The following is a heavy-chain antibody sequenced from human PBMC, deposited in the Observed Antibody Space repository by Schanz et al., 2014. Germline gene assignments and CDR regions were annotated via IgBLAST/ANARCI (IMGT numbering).Heavy chain of an antibody. CDR1: GYTFSDYG. J-gene: IGHJ4*02. CDR3: ARGYGDSPADF. D-gene: IGHD4-17*01. Sequence: QVQLVQSGDEVKKPGASVKVSCKTSGYTFSDYGITWVRQAPGQGLEWMGRVIPILGVTHYAQKFQGRVTITADKSTTTAYMELNSLNSDDTAVYYCARGYGDSPADFWGQGTLVTVSS. V-gene: IGHV1-69*04. CDR2: VIPILGVT.